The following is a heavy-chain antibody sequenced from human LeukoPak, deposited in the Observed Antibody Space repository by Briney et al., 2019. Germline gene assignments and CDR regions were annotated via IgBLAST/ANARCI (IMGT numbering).Heavy chain of an antibody. D-gene: IGHD3-10*02. CDR2: ISSSGSTK. V-gene: IGHV3-48*03. J-gene: IGHJ6*04. Sequence: GGSLRLSCAASGFSFSSYEMNWVRQAPRKGLEWVSYISSSGSTKYYADSVKGRFSISRDGLKSTLYLQMKTLRAEDTAVYYCAELGITMIGGVWGKGTTVTISS. CDR3: AELGITMIGGV. CDR1: GFSFSSYE.